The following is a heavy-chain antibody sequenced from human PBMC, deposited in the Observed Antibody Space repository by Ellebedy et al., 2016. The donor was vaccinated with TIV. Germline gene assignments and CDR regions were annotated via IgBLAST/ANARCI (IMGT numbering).Heavy chain of an antibody. CDR3: ARISSGRSFYGMDV. CDR1: GFSSSDYY. J-gene: IGHJ6*02. V-gene: IGHV3-11*01. Sequence: GGSLRLXXAASGFSSSDYYMSWIRQAPGKGLEWVSYISDSGSMIHYADSVKGRFTISRDNSKDSLYLQMNNLRAEDMAVYYRARISSGRSFYGMDVWGQGTTVTVSS. CDR2: ISDSGSMI. D-gene: IGHD6-19*01.